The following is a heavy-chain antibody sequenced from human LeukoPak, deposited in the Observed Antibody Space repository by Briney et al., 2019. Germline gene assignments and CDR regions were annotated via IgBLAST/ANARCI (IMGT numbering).Heavy chain of an antibody. J-gene: IGHJ4*02. Sequence: PGGTLRLSCAASGFTFSSYGMSWVRQAPGKGLEWVSAISGSGGSTYYADSVKGRFTISRDNSKSTLYLQMNSLRAEDTAVYYCAKDPSIAPAGKLDYWGQGTLVTVSS. CDR3: AKDPSIAPAGKLDY. CDR2: ISGSGGST. CDR1: GFTFSSYG. V-gene: IGHV3-23*01. D-gene: IGHD6-13*01.